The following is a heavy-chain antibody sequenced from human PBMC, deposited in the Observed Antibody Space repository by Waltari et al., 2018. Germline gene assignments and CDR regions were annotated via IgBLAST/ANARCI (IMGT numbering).Heavy chain of an antibody. Sequence: QVQLVESGGGLVKPGGSLRLSCAASGFPFSDYYMSWIRQAPGTGLEWVSHISSDSSYTNYADSVKGRFAISRDNAKNSLYLQMNSLRAEDTAVYYCARPSNTAMVTSYWYMDVWGKGTTVTVSS. J-gene: IGHJ6*03. D-gene: IGHD5-18*01. V-gene: IGHV3-11*06. CDR3: ARPSNTAMVTSYWYMDV. CDR2: ISSDSSYT. CDR1: GFPFSDYY.